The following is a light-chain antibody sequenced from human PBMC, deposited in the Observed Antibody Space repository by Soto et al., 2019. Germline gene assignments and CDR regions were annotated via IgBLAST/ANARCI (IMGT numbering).Light chain of an antibody. CDR1: QGISRY. V-gene: IGKV1-9*01. Sequence: DIQMTQSPSTLSASVGDSVTITCRASQGISRYLSWYQQKPGRAPKLLISAASTLQSGVPARFSGSGSGTDLTLSITSLQPEDFATYYCQQLNTFPVTFGGGTKVDI. CDR2: AAS. CDR3: QQLNTFPVT. J-gene: IGKJ4*01.